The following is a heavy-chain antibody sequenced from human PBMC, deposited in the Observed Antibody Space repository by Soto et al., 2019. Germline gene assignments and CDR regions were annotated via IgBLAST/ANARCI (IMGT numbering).Heavy chain of an antibody. J-gene: IGHJ6*02. V-gene: IGHV4-39*01. CDR3: ARHSPNGPARSYYGMDV. CDR1: GGSISSSSYY. Sequence: QLQLQESGPGLVKPSETLSLTCTVSGGSISSSSYYWGWIRQPPGKGLEWIGSIYYSGSTYYNPSLKSRVTISVDTSKKQFFLKLSSVTAADTAVYYCARHSPNGPARSYYGMDVWDQGTTVTVSS. CDR2: IYYSGST. D-gene: IGHD2-8*01.